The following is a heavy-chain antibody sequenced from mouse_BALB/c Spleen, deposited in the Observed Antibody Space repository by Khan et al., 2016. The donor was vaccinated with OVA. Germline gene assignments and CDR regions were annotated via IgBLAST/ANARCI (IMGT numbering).Heavy chain of an antibody. D-gene: IGHD1-1*01. Sequence: QVQLQQSGAELVKAGASVKMSCKASGYTFTSYWMHWVKQRLGQGLEWFAETNPTNGRTYYNEKFKSKATLTVDKYSSTAYMLLSGPTFEDSAVYYCARIKKIVATYFDYWSQGTTLTVSS. J-gene: IGHJ2*01. V-gene: IGHV1S81*02. CDR2: TNPTNGRT. CDR1: GYTFTSYW. CDR3: ARIKKIVATYFDY.